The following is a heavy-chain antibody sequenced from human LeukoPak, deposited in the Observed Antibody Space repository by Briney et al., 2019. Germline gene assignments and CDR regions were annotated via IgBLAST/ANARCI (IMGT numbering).Heavy chain of an antibody. J-gene: IGHJ4*02. D-gene: IGHD3-9*01. V-gene: IGHV3-23*01. CDR1: GFTFSSYA. Sequence: GSLRLSCAASGFTFSSYAMSWVRQAPGKGLEWVSAISGSGGSTYYADSVKGRFTISRDNSKNTLYLQMNSLRAEDTAVYYCAKNVNYDILTGRIDYWGQGTLVTVSS. CDR3: AKNVNYDILTGRIDY. CDR2: ISGSGGST.